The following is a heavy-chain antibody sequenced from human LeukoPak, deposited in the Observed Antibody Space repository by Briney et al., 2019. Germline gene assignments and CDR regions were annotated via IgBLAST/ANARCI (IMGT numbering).Heavy chain of an antibody. CDR3: ARDLVVVVPAATSTYYYGMDV. J-gene: IGHJ6*02. D-gene: IGHD2-2*01. Sequence: GGSLRLSCAASGFTVSSYSMNWVRQAPGKGLEWVSSISSSSSYIYYADSVKGRFTISRDNAKNSLYLQMNSLRAEDTAVYYCARDLVVVVPAATSTYYYGMDVWGQGTTVTVSS. V-gene: IGHV3-21*01. CDR2: ISSSSSYI. CDR1: GFTVSSYS.